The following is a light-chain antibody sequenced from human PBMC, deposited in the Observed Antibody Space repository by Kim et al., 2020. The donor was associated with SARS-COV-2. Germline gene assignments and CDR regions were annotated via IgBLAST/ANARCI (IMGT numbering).Light chain of an antibody. CDR3: QQLNSYPT. CDR2: DAS. J-gene: IGKJ3*01. V-gene: IGKV1-9*01. CDR1: QGIGTY. Sequence: IQLTQSPSSLSASVGDRVTITCRASQGIGTYIAWYQQSPGKAPKLLIYDASSLKRGVPSRFSGSGSGTEFTLTISSLQPEDVATYYCQQLNSYPTFGPGTKVYIK.